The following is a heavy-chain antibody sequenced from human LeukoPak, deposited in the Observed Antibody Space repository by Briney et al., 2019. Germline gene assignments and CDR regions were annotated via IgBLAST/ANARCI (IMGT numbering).Heavy chain of an antibody. CDR1: GFTFSDHY. CDR2: TRNKANSYTT. V-gene: IGHV3-72*01. D-gene: IGHD5-18*01. J-gene: IGHJ3*02. Sequence: GGSLRLSCAASGFTFSDHYMDWVRQAPGKGLEWVGRTRNKANSYTTEYAASVKGRFTISRDDSKNSLYLQMNSLKTEDTAVYYCASPIQLWPCDAFDIWGQGTMVTVSS. CDR3: ASPIQLWPCDAFDI.